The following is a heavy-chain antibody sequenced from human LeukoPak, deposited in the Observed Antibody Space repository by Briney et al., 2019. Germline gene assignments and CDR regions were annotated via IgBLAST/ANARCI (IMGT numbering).Heavy chain of an antibody. V-gene: IGHV1-18*01. Sequence: ASVKVSCKASGYTFTNYDISWVRQAPGQGLEWMGWISAYNGNTNYAQKLQGRVTMTTDTSTSTAYMELRSLRSDDTAVYYCARNTQNTLTGYYHFDYWGQGTLVTVSP. J-gene: IGHJ4*02. D-gene: IGHD3-9*01. CDR3: ARNTQNTLTGYYHFDY. CDR1: GYTFTNYD. CDR2: ISAYNGNT.